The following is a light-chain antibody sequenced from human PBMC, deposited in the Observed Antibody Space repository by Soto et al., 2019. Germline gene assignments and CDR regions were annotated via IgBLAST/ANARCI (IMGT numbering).Light chain of an antibody. CDR3: QQSFMSPRT. CDR2: GVS. CDR1: ETVRNY. Sequence: IQMTQSPSSLSASVGDRVTITCRASETVRNYLNWYQHKPGQAPKVLIYGVSNLRSGVPSRFRGSGSGTDFTLTISNLQPEDIATYYCQQSFMSPRTFGQGTKVEI. J-gene: IGKJ1*01. V-gene: IGKV1-39*01.